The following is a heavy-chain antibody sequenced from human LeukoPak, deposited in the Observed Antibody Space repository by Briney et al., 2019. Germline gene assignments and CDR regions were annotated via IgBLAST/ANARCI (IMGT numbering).Heavy chain of an antibody. D-gene: IGHD4-17*01. J-gene: IGHJ4*02. CDR1: GYTFTSYY. Sequence: ASVKVSCKASGYTFTSYYMHWARQAPGQGLEWMGIINPRGGSTSYAQKFQGRVTMTRDTSTSTAYMELRSLRSDDTAVYYCASEHYGVGLWGQGTLVTVSS. CDR3: ASEHYGVGL. V-gene: IGHV1-46*01. CDR2: INPRGGST.